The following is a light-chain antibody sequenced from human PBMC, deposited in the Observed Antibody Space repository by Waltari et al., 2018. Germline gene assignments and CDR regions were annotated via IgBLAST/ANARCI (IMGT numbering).Light chain of an antibody. J-gene: IGKJ3*01. V-gene: IGKV3-11*01. CDR2: DAF. CDR1: QRVSN. Sequence: DIALPQSPATWSFSPGASPTLPCRPSQRVSNLAWYQHKPGQAPRLLIFDAFARASGVPARFSGSGSGTDFTLIISSLEAEDSAIYYCQNRDNLGAFGPGTRVEI. CDR3: QNRDNLGA.